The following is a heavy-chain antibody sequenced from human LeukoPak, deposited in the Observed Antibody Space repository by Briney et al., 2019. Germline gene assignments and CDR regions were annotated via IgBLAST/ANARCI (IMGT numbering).Heavy chain of an antibody. D-gene: IGHD3-22*01. V-gene: IGHV4-59*08. CDR1: GFTFSSYA. CDR3: TRGYGSGGGYSSGDFDY. J-gene: IGHJ4*02. CDR2: IYYTGSI. Sequence: GSLRLSCAASGFTFSSYAMSWIRQPPGKGLEWIGYIYYTGSINYNPSLKSRVTISVDTSKNQFSLKLSSVTAADTAVYYCTRGYGSGGGYSSGDFDYWGQGTLVTVSS.